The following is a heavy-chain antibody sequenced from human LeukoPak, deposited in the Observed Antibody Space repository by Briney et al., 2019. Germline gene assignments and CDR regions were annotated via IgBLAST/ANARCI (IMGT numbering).Heavy chain of an antibody. CDR2: INPNTGGT. V-gene: IGHV1-2*06. J-gene: IGHJ4*02. CDR1: GYTLIDYY. Sequence: ASVTVSCKASGYTLIDYYIHWVRQAPGQGLEWMGRINPNTGGTNYEQEFQGRATMTTDTSISTAYMELSRLKSDDTAVYFCARAAGHSSSWDYWGQGTLVTVSS. CDR3: ARAAGHSSSWDY. D-gene: IGHD6-13*01.